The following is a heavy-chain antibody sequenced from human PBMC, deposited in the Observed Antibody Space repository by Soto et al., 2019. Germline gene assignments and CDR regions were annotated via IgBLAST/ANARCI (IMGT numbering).Heavy chain of an antibody. Sequence: ASETLSLTCTVSGGSINSGDYYWTWVRQPPGKGLEWIGNIFHSGSTYYTPSLQSRVTISLDTSKNHFSLKLSSVTPADTAVYYCARDRYYGSGTYYNFYSGMDVWGHGTTVTVSS. V-gene: IGHV4-30-4*01. CDR2: IFHSGST. J-gene: IGHJ6*02. CDR3: ARDRYYGSGTYYNFYSGMDV. CDR1: GGSINSGDYY. D-gene: IGHD3-10*01.